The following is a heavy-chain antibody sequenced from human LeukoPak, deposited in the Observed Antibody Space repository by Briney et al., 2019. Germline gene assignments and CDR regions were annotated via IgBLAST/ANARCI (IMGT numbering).Heavy chain of an antibody. D-gene: IGHD6-6*01. CDR3: ARDQRVTGRPDIDY. CDR1: GFTFRNHW. Sequence: PGGSLRLSCAASGFTFRNHWMDWVRQTPGKGLMWVSRISSDGSSTTYADSVKGRFTISRDNAKNTLYLQMNNLRAEDTAMYYCARDQRVTGRPDIDYWGQGTLVIVSS. V-gene: IGHV3-74*03. CDR2: ISSDGSST. J-gene: IGHJ4*02.